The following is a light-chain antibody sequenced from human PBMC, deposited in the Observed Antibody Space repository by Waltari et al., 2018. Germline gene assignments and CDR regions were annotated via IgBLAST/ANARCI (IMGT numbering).Light chain of an antibody. J-gene: IGKJ4*01. CDR1: QDVNDY. Sequence: EIVFTQSPATLSLSPGQRAALSCRASQDVNDYLAWYQQKPGQPPRLLIYDASKRATGIPARFSGSGSGTDFTLTISTLEPEDFGVYYCQQRYAFGGGTKVEI. CDR2: DAS. CDR3: QQRYA. V-gene: IGKV3-11*01.